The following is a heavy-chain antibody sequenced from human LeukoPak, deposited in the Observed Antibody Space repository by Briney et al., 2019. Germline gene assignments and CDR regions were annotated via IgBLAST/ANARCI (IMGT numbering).Heavy chain of an antibody. V-gene: IGHV3-74*01. J-gene: IGHJ3*02. CDR2: CDSDGSGT. D-gene: IGHD3-16*01. CDR3: ATSSVWGGAFNI. Sequence: GGSLRLSCAASGFTFSIYWMYWVRQAPGKGLMWVSRCDSDGSGTTYVDSVKGRFTVSRDNAKSTLYLQMSSLRAEDTAVHYCATSSVWGGAFNIWGQGTMVTVSS. CDR1: GFTFSIYW.